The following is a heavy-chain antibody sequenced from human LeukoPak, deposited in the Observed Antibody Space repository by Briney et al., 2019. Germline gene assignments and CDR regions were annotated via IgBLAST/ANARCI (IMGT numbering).Heavy chain of an antibody. D-gene: IGHD3-10*01. CDR2: ISSSSSYI. Sequence: GGSLRLSCAASGFTFSSYSMNWVRQAPGKGLEWVSSISSSSSYIYYADSVKGRFTISRDNAKNSLYLQMNSLRAEDTAVYYCARDFIKLRDAFDIWGQGTMVTVSS. CDR1: GFTFSSYS. V-gene: IGHV3-21*01. J-gene: IGHJ3*02. CDR3: ARDFIKLRDAFDI.